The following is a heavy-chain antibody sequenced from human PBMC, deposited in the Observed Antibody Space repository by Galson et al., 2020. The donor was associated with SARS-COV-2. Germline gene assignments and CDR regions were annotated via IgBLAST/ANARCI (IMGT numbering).Heavy chain of an antibody. V-gene: IGHV3-21*01. Sequence: NSGGSLRLSCAASGFPFSTYSMNWVRLAPGKGLEWVSSISTSSSYTYYADSVKGRFSISRDNPRNSLYLQMNSLRAEDTAVYYCAREEGIRGYNYGRLYYGMDVWGQGTTVTVSS. CDR3: AREEGIRGYNYGRLYYGMDV. D-gene: IGHD5-18*01. CDR2: ISTSSSYT. CDR1: GFPFSTYS. J-gene: IGHJ6*02.